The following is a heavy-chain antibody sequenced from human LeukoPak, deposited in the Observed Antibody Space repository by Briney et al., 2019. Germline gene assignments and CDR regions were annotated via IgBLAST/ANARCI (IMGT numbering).Heavy chain of an antibody. J-gene: IGHJ6*02. D-gene: IGHD6-19*01. CDR1: GISVSSYA. V-gene: IGHV3-30*04. CDR3: ARGGSSGSYYMYYGMDV. CDR2: MPQDGSNE. Sequence: PGGSLRLSCAVSGISVSSYAVHWVRQAPGKGLEWVAVMPQDGSNEHYADSVKGRFTISRDMSKDTVFLLMNSLRGEDTAVYYCARGGSSGSYYMYYGMDVWGQGTTVVVSS.